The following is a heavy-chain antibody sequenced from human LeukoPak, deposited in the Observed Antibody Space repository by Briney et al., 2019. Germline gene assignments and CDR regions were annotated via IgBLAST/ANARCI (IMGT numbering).Heavy chain of an antibody. CDR1: GFTFSNAW. CDR3: TTDGSGSQYFDY. V-gene: IGHV3-15*01. J-gene: IGHJ4*02. D-gene: IGHD3-10*01. Sequence: GGSLRLSCAASGFTFSNAWMSWVRQAPGKGLEWVGRIKSKTDGGTTDYAAPVKGRFTISRDDSKNKLYLQMNSLKTEDTAVYYCTTDGSGSQYFDYWGQGTLVTVSS. CDR2: IKSKTDGGTT.